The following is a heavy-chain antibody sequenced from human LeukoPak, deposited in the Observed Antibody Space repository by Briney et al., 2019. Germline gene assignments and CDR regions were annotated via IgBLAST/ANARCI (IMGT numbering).Heavy chain of an antibody. V-gene: IGHV3-48*01. Sequence: GGSLRLSCAASGFTFSSYSMNWVRQAPGKGLEWVSYISSSSSTIYYADSVKGRFTISRDNSKNTLYLQMNSLRAEDTAVYYCARDLGYYDSSGYYYSYFQHWGQGTLVTVSS. CDR2: ISSSSSTI. D-gene: IGHD3-22*01. CDR3: ARDLGYYDSSGYYYSYFQH. J-gene: IGHJ1*01. CDR1: GFTFSSYS.